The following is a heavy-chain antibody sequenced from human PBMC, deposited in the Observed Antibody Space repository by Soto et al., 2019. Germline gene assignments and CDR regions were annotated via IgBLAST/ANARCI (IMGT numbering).Heavy chain of an antibody. V-gene: IGHV4-4*07. J-gene: IGHJ5*02. D-gene: IGHD6-6*01. CDR2: IYKTGKT. CDR3: ARSLSSSSGYFDP. Sequence: PSETLSLTCTVSGASISGFYWSWIRKSAGKGLEWIGRIYKTGKTYYNPSLKSRPFISLDTSKSQFFLRLTSVTAADTAMYYCARSLSSSSGYFDPWGQGTLVTVSS. CDR1: GASISGFY.